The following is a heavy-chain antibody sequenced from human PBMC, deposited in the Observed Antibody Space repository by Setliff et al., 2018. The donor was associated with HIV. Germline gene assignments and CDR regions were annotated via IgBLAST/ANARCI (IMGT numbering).Heavy chain of an antibody. CDR3: ARGPPGSSIGWYVGY. Sequence: LTCAVYGGSFSGFYWNWIRQPPGKGLEWIGEINHSGSTNYNPSLKSRVTISVDTSKNQFSLRLSSVIAADTAVYYCARGPPGSSIGWYVGYWGQGTLVTVSS. D-gene: IGHD6-19*01. CDR1: GGSFSGFY. J-gene: IGHJ4*02. V-gene: IGHV4-34*01. CDR2: INHSGST.